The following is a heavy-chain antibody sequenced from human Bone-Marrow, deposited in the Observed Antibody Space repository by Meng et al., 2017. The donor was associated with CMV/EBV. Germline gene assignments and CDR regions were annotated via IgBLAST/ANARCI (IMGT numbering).Heavy chain of an antibody. CDR1: GFIFHDYG. V-gene: IGHV3-20*04. CDR2: INWNGEST. D-gene: IGHD5-12*01. CDR3: ARPQWLPTPQYYYHYFGMSV. Sequence: GEPLKIYREASGFIFHDYGMSWVRQASGKGLEGGSGINWNGESTGYADSVQGRFTISRDNARNSLYLQMNSLRAEDTALYYCARPQWLPTPQYYYHYFGMSVWGQGTTVTVSS. J-gene: IGHJ6*02.